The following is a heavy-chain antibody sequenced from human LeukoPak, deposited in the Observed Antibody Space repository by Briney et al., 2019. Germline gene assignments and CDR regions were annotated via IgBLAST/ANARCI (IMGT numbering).Heavy chain of an antibody. D-gene: IGHD3-16*02. J-gene: IGHJ4*02. V-gene: IGHV3-30-3*01. CDR1: GFTFSSYA. CDR2: ISYDGSNK. CDR3: AKDAYDYVWGNYRPNYYFDY. Sequence: GGSLRLSCAASGFTFSSYAMHWVRQAPGKGLEWVAVISYDGSNKYYADSVKGRFTISRDNSKNTLYLQMNSLRAEDTAVFYCAKDAYDYVWGNYRPNYYFDYWGQGTLVTVSS.